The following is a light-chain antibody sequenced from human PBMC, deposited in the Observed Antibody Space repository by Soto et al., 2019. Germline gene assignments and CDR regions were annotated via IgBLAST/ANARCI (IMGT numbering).Light chain of an antibody. CDR1: RSNIGTYT. J-gene: IGLJ2*01. CDR3: AAWDDSLRAVV. V-gene: IGLV1-44*01. CDR2: RNH. Sequence: QAVVTQSPSASGTPGQRVTLSCSGSRSNIGTYTVNWYQQLPGTAPTLLIFRNHQRPSGVPDRFSGSKSGTSASLAISGPQSEDEADYYCAAWDDSLRAVVFGGGTKLTVL.